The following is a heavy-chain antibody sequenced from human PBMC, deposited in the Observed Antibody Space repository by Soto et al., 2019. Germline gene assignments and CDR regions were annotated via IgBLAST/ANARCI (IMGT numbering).Heavy chain of an antibody. CDR3: TTDLSRGYCSSTSCYERFAY. V-gene: IGHV3-15*07. D-gene: IGHD2-2*01. J-gene: IGHJ4*02. CDR1: GFTFSNAW. CDR2: IKSKTDGGTT. Sequence: GGSLRLSCAASGFTFSNAWINWVRQTPGRGLEWVGRIKSKTDGGTTDYAAPVKGRFTISRDDSKNTLYLQMNSLKTEDTAVYYCTTDLSRGYCSSTSCYERFAYWGQGTLVTVSS.